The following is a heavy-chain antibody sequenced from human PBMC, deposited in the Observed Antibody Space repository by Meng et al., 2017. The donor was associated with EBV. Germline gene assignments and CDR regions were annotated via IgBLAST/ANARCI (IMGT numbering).Heavy chain of an antibody. Sequence: QVQLEQSGAEVKKPWDSLEVSCKASGYTFTSYGISWVRQTPGQGLEWMGWVSAYNGNTKYAQKPQGRVTMTTDTSTRTAYMDLRNLSSDDTDVYYCDRGAGLYDFNWFDPWGQGTLVTVSS. CDR1: GYTFTSYG. CDR3: DRGAGLYDFNWFDP. D-gene: IGHD5/OR15-5a*01. V-gene: IGHV1-18*01. CDR2: VSAYNGNT. J-gene: IGHJ5*02.